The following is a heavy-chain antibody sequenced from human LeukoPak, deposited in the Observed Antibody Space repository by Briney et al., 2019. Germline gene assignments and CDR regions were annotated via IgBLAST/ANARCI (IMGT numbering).Heavy chain of an antibody. J-gene: IGHJ5*02. CDR1: GGSFSGYY. Sequence: SETLSLTCAVCGGSFSGYYWSWIRQPPGKGLEWIGEINHSGSTNYNPSLKSRVTISVDTSKNQFSLKLASVTAADTAIYYCAKGAGGFSYYNWFDPWGQGTLVTVSS. D-gene: IGHD5-18*01. CDR2: INHSGST. CDR3: AKGAGGFSYYNWFDP. V-gene: IGHV4-34*01.